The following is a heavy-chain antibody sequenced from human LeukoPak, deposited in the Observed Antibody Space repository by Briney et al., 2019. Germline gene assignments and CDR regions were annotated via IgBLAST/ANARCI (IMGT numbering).Heavy chain of an antibody. J-gene: IGHJ4*02. V-gene: IGHV3-33*01. CDR2: IWYDGSNK. Sequence: GGSLRLSCAASGFTFSSYGMHWVRQAPGKGLEWVAVIWYDGSNKYYADSVKGRFTISRDNSKNTLYLQMNSLRAEDTAVYYCARGRIAAAGTGVFDYWGQGTLVTVSS. CDR3: ARGRIAAAGTGVFDY. D-gene: IGHD6-13*01. CDR1: GFTFSSYG.